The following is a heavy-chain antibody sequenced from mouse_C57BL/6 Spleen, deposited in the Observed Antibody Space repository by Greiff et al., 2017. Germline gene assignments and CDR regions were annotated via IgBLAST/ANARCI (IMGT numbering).Heavy chain of an antibody. CDR2: IYPGDGDT. Sequence: VQLKESGPELVKPGASVKISCKASGYAFSSSWMNWVKQRPGKGLEWIGRIYPGDGDTNYNGKFKGKATLTADKSSSTAYMQLSSLTSEDSAVYFCARWGNYRAYWGQGTLVTVSA. J-gene: IGHJ3*01. V-gene: IGHV1-82*01. CDR3: ARWGNYRAY. D-gene: IGHD2-1*01. CDR1: GYAFSSSW.